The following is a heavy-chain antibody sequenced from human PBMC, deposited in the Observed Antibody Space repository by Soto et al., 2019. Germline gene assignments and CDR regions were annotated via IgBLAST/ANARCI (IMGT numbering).Heavy chain of an antibody. CDR1: GGSISSGGYY. D-gene: IGHD2-15*01. J-gene: IGHJ6*04. Sequence: SETLSLTCTVSGGSISSGGYYWSWIRQHPGKGLEWIGYIYYSGSTYYNPSLKSRVTISVDTSKNQFSLKLSSVTAADTAVYYCARTGLEASGGSCYSGCVDVWGKGTTVTVSS. CDR3: ARTGLEASGGSCYSGCVDV. V-gene: IGHV4-31*03. CDR2: IYYSGST.